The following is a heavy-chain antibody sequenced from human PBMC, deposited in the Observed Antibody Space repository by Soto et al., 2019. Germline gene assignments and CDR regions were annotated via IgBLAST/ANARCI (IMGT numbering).Heavy chain of an antibody. D-gene: IGHD6-13*01. CDR2: ISGSGGST. Sequence: EVQLLESGGGLVQPGGSLRLSCAASGFTFSSYAMSWVRQAPGKGLEWVSTISGSGGSTYYADSVKGRFTISRDNYKNPLNLKMDSLRADDTAVYYCPAGIYSYGMDVWGQGTTVTVSS. CDR1: GFTFSSYA. J-gene: IGHJ6*02. V-gene: IGHV3-23*01. CDR3: PAGIYSYGMDV.